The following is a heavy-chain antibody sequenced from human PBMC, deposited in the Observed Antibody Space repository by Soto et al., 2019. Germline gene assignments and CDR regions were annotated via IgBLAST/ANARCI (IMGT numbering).Heavy chain of an antibody. CDR2: ISASGGST. CDR1: GFTFSSQA. Sequence: EVQLLDSGGGLVQPGGSLRLSCTASGFTFSSQAMSWVRQAPGKGLEWVSGISASGGSTYYADLVRGRFTISRDNSKNTLYLQMNSLRADDTDVYYCAKGPGPGQWLATGSYYFDYWGQGTLVTVSS. D-gene: IGHD6-19*01. V-gene: IGHV3-23*01. J-gene: IGHJ4*02. CDR3: AKGPGPGQWLATGSYYFDY.